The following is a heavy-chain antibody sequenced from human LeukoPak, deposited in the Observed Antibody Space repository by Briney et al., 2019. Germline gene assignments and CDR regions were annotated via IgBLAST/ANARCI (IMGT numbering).Heavy chain of an antibody. CDR1: GFTFSSYW. J-gene: IGHJ6*02. V-gene: IGHV3-7*01. CDR2: IKQDGSEK. CDR3: AREGSSGYYWGYYYYYHGMDV. D-gene: IGHD3-22*01. Sequence: GGSLRLSCAASGFTFSSYWMSWVRQAPGKGLEWVANIKQDGSEKYYVDSVKGRFTISRDNAKNSLYLQMNSLRAEDTAVYYCAREGSSGYYWGYYYYYHGMDVWGQGTTVTVSS.